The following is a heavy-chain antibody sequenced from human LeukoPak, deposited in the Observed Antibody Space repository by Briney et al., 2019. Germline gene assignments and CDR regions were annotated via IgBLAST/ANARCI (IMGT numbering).Heavy chain of an antibody. CDR2: ITGSGAST. CDR3: AKGPGLSSSWRFDY. CDR1: GFSFSSYA. Sequence: GGSLRLSCAVSGFSFSSYAMNWVRQAPGKGLEWVSAITGSGASTNYADSVKGRLTISRDNSKNTLYLQMNSLRAEDTAIYYCAKGPGLSSSWRFDYWGQGTLVTVSS. V-gene: IGHV3-23*01. D-gene: IGHD6-13*01. J-gene: IGHJ4*02.